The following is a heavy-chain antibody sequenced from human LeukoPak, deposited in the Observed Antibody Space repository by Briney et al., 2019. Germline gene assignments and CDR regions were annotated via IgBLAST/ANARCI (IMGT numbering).Heavy chain of an antibody. CDR1: GFTVSSNY. V-gene: IGHV3-53*01. CDR2: IYSGGST. CDR3: ARGSGVAGNAGNSPFDY. J-gene: IGHJ4*02. Sequence: GGSLRLSCAASGFTVSSNYMSWVHQAPGKGLEWVSVIYSGGSTYYADSVKGRFTISRDNSKNTLYLQMNSLRAEDTAVYYCARGSGVAGNAGNSPFDYWGQGTLVTVSS. D-gene: IGHD6-19*01.